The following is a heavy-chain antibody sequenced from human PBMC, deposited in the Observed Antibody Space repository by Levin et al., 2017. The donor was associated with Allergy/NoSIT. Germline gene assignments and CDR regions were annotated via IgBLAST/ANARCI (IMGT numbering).Heavy chain of an antibody. CDR2: IYWDGDS. D-gene: IGHD3-22*01. J-gene: IGHJ4*02. CDR1: GFSLRSSGVG. Sequence: SGPTLVKPTQTLTLTCSFSGFSLRSSGVGVGWIRQPPGKALEWLADIYWDGDSRYSPSLRNRLTVTKHTSSNQVVLTMTNMGPVDTATSYCGHTCTDDYDDNSGYYECFDYWGPGNLVTVAS. CDR3: GHTCTDDYDDNSGYYECFDY. V-gene: IGHV2-5*02.